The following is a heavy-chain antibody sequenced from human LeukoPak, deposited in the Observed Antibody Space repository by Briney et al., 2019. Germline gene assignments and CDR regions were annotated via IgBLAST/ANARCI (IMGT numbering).Heavy chain of an antibody. V-gene: IGHV3-33*01. J-gene: IGHJ4*02. Sequence: GGSLRLSCAASGFTFSSYGMHWVRQAPGKGLEWVAVIWYDGSNKYYADSVKGRFTISRDNSKNTLYLQMNSLRAEDTAVYYCARAYSSSWYWASSDYWGQGTLVTVSS. CDR3: ARAYSSSWYWASSDY. CDR2: IWYDGSNK. D-gene: IGHD6-13*01. CDR1: GFTFSSYG.